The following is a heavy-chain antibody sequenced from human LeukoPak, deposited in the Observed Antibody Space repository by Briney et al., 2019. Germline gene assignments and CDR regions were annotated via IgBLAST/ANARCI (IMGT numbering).Heavy chain of an antibody. Sequence: GGSLRLSCAASGFTFSSYSMNWVRQAPGEGLEWVSYISSSSSTIYYADSVKGRFTISRDNAKNSLYLQMNSLRAEDTAVYYCARGGKYYYDSSGLTPDYWGQGTLVTVSS. V-gene: IGHV3-48*04. D-gene: IGHD3-22*01. J-gene: IGHJ4*02. CDR2: ISSSSSTI. CDR3: ARGGKYYYDSSGLTPDY. CDR1: GFTFSSYS.